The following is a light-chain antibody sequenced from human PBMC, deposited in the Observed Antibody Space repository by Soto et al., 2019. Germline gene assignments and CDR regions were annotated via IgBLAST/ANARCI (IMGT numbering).Light chain of an antibody. V-gene: IGLV1-40*01. Sequence: QSVLTQPPSVSGAPGQMVTISCTGSSSNIGAGYDVHWYQQLPGRAPKLLIYGNTNRPSGVPDRFSGSKSGTSASLAITGLQAEDEADYYCLSFDSSLSVVFGGGTKLTVL. CDR2: GNT. J-gene: IGLJ2*01. CDR1: SSNIGAGYD. CDR3: LSFDSSLSVV.